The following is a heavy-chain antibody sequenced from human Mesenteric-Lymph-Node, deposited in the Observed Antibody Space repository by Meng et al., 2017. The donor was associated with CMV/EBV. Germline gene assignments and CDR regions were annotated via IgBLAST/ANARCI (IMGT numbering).Heavy chain of an antibody. J-gene: IGHJ4*02. CDR2: INPNGGGT. Sequence: ASVKVSCKASGYSFNVYYMHWARLAPGQGLEWVGRINPNGGGTKYAQMFQGRVTMTRDTSISTAYMELSRLRSDDTAVYYCARGLRFLEWLPEFGYWGQGTLVTVSS. D-gene: IGHD3-3*01. CDR1: GYSFNVYY. V-gene: IGHV1-2*02. CDR3: ARGLRFLEWLPEFGY.